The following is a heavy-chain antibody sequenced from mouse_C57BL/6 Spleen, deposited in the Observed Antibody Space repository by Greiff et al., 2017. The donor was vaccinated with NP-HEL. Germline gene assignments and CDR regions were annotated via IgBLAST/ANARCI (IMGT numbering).Heavy chain of an antibody. V-gene: IGHV2-2*01. Sequence: VQGVESGPGLVQPSQSLSITCTVSGFSLTSYGVHWVRQSPGKGLEWLGVIWSGGSTDYNAAFISRLSISKDNSKSQVFFKMNSLQADDTAIYYCARTYYSNYNYAMDYWGQGTSVTVSS. D-gene: IGHD2-5*01. CDR3: ARTYYSNYNYAMDY. J-gene: IGHJ4*01. CDR1: GFSLTSYG. CDR2: IWSGGST.